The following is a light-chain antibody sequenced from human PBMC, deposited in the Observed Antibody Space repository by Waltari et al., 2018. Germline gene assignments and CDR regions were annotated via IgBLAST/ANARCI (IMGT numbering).Light chain of an antibody. CDR2: EVS. J-gene: IGLJ2*01. CDR3: TSYASSNSVV. Sequence: QSALTQPPSASGSPGQSVTISCTGTSSDVGVYNYVSWYQQHPGKAPKLMIYEVSKRPSGVPDLFSGSKSGNTASLTVSGLQAEDEADYYCTSYASSNSVVFGGGTKLTVL. CDR1: SSDVGVYNY. V-gene: IGLV2-8*01.